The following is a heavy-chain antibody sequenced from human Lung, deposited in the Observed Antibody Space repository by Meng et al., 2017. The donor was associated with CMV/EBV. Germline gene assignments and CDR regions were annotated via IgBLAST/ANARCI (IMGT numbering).Heavy chain of an antibody. Sequence: SETLSLXCRVSGHSISSDYFWGWVRQPPGEGLEWIGINDSGNTYYSPSLKSRVAISVDTSGTQFSLTLTSLTAADTAVYYCVGHMIVVPDRGYGVGVWGQGTTVTVSS. J-gene: IGHJ6*02. D-gene: IGHD3-22*01. CDR1: GHSISSDYF. CDR2: NDSGNT. CDR3: VGHMIVVPDRGYGVGV. V-gene: IGHV4-38-2*01.